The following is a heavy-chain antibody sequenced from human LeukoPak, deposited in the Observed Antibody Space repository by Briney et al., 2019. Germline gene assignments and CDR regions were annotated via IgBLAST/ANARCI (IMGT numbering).Heavy chain of an antibody. CDR1: GFTFSSYA. Sequence: AGGSLRLSCAASGFTFSSYAMSWVREAPGKGLEWVSAISGGGGSTYYADSVKGRFTISRDNSKNTLYLQMNSLRAEDTAVYYCAKAHCSSTSCYGDYWGQGTLVTVSS. CDR2: ISGGGGST. CDR3: AKAHCSSTSCYGDY. V-gene: IGHV3-23*01. J-gene: IGHJ4*02. D-gene: IGHD2-2*01.